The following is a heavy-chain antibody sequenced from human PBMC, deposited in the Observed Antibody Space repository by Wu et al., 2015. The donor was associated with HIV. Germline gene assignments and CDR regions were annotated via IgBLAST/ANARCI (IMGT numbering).Heavy chain of an antibody. V-gene: IGHV1-18*01. Sequence: QVQLVQSGAEVKKPGASVKVSCKASGYTFTSYGISWVRQAPGQGLEWMGWISAYNGNTNYAQKLQGRVTMTTDTSTSTAYMELRSLRSDDTAVYYCARDYYYDSSGLRVDAFDIWGQGDNGHRLF. CDR2: ISAYNGNT. D-gene: IGHD3-22*01. J-gene: IGHJ3*02. CDR1: GYTFTSYG. CDR3: ARDYYYDSSGLRVDAFDI.